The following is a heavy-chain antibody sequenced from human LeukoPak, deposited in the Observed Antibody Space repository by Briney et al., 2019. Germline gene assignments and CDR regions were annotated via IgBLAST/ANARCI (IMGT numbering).Heavy chain of an antibody. CDR1: GFTFSSYS. CDR3: ARSPYTYYYDSSGSIGAFDI. J-gene: IGHJ3*02. CDR2: ISSSSSYI. Sequence: GGSLRLSCAASGFTFSSYSMNWVHQAPGKGLEWVSSISSSSSYIYYADSVKGRFTISRDNAKNSLYLQMNSLRAEDTAVYYCARSPYTYYYDSSGSIGAFDIWGQGTMVTVSS. V-gene: IGHV3-21*01. D-gene: IGHD3-22*01.